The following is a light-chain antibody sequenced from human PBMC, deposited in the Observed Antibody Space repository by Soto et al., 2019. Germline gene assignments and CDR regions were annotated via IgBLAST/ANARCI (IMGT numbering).Light chain of an antibody. Sequence: QSALTQPASVSGSPGQSVTISCTGNSSDVGGYNYVSWYQQHPGKVPKLMTYDVSDRPSGVSYRFSGSKSGNTASLTISGRQAEDEADYYCSSFTGRTSYLFGSGTKLTVL. V-gene: IGLV2-14*03. CDR3: SSFTGRTSYL. CDR1: SSDVGGYNY. J-gene: IGLJ1*01. CDR2: DVS.